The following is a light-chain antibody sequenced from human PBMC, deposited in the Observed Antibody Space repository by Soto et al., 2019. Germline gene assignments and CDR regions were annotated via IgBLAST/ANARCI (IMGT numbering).Light chain of an antibody. Sequence: DIVLTQSPGTLSLSPGERATLSCRASQSVHSRYLAWYQQKPGQAPRLLIYGASARATGIPDRFSGSGSGTDFTLIISRLEPEDFAVYYCQQYGTSPRTFGQGTKVEIK. CDR3: QQYGTSPRT. V-gene: IGKV3-20*01. J-gene: IGKJ1*01. CDR1: QSVHSRY. CDR2: GAS.